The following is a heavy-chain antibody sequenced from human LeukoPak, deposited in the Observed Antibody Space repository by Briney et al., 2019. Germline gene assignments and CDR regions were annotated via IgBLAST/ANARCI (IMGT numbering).Heavy chain of an antibody. Sequence: GGSLRLSCAASGFTFSDFQMSWIRQAPGKGLECISYISSSGDTIYYADSVKGRFTISRDNAKNSLYLQLNSLRAEDTAVYYCARQKGYNYHFDYWGQGTLVTVSS. CDR2: ISSSGDTI. J-gene: IGHJ4*02. CDR1: GFTFSDFQ. CDR3: ARQKGYNYHFDY. D-gene: IGHD5-24*01. V-gene: IGHV3-11*01.